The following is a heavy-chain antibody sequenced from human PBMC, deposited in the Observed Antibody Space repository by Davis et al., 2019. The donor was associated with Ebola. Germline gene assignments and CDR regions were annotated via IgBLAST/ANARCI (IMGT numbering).Heavy chain of an antibody. Sequence: GESLKISCKGSGYSFNTYWISWVRQLPGRGLEWMGRNDPTDSYTNYSPSFQGQVTISADKSINTAYLQWSLKASDTAMYYCATLGGGDYYYYGMDVWGQGTTVTVSS. D-gene: IGHD2-15*01. V-gene: IGHV5-10-1*01. CDR3: ATLGGGDYYYYGMDV. CDR2: NDPTDSYT. J-gene: IGHJ6*02. CDR1: GYSFNTYW.